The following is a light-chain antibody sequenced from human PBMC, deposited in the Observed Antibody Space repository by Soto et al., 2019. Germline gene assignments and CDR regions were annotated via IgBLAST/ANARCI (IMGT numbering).Light chain of an antibody. J-gene: IGKJ4*01. CDR2: HVS. CDR3: QQYGTSSLT. CDR1: QSVSSTS. Sequence: DIVLTQSPGTLYLSPGERAIPSCRASQSVSSTSLAWYQQRPGQAPRLLIYHVSSRANGIPDRFSGSGSGTDFTLTISTLEPEDFAVYYCQQYGTSSLTFGGGTRVEI. V-gene: IGKV3-20*01.